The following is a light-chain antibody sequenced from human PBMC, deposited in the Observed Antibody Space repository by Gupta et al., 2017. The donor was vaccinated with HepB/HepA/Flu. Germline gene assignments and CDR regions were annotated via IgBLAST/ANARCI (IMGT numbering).Light chain of an antibody. V-gene: IGKV3-20*01. CDR3: QQYGTSPSVA. J-gene: IGKJ4*01. CDR1: QTVTDHY. Sequence: EIVLTQSPGTLSLSPGERATLSCRASQTVTDHYLAWYQQKPGQAPSLLIYGAISRVTGIPDRFSGSGAGTDFTLTISRLEPEDFALYYCQQYGTSPSVAFGGGTKVEIK. CDR2: GAI.